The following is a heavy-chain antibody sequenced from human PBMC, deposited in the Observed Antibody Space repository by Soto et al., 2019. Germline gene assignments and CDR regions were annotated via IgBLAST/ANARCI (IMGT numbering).Heavy chain of an antibody. CDR3: AKELYCSSTSCYRGIDY. J-gene: IGHJ4*02. V-gene: IGHV3-23*01. Sequence: GGSLRLSCAASGFTFSSYAMSWVRQAPGKGLEWVSAISGSGGSTYYADSVKGRFTISRDNSKNTLFLHMNSLRAEDTAVHYCAKELYCSSTSCYRGIDYWGQGTLVTVSS. D-gene: IGHD2-2*01. CDR2: ISGSGGST. CDR1: GFTFSSYA.